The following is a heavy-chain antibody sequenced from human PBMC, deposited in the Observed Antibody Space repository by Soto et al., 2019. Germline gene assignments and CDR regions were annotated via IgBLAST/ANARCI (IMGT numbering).Heavy chain of an antibody. CDR3: ARSTDRYYFDY. V-gene: IGHV1-46*01. CDR2: INPSSGDT. CDR1: GYTFINYY. J-gene: IGHJ4*02. D-gene: IGHD1-1*01. Sequence: QVQLVQSGAEVKKPGASVKISCKASGYTFINYYLHWVRLAPGQGLEWLGMINPSSGDTTSAQKFQARVTMTRGSSPRTVDLDLSSLRSDDTAVYYFARSTDRYYFDYWGQGTLVTVSS.